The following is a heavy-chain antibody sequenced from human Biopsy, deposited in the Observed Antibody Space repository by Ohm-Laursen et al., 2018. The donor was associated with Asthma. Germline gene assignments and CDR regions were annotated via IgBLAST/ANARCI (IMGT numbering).Heavy chain of an antibody. CDR2: IYYSGTT. J-gene: IGHJ5*01. CDR3: ARHWSGTGWHDTYSWFDP. V-gene: IGHV4-38-2*02. CDR1: GASVSTPNN. D-gene: IGHD1-1*01. Sequence: SETLSLTCSVSGASVSTPNNWAWIRQPPGERLEWVGSIYYSGTTIYNWSLKSRLSLSVDTSRNQFSLGLRSVTAADTAVYYCARHWSGTGWHDTYSWFDPWGRGTQVIVSS.